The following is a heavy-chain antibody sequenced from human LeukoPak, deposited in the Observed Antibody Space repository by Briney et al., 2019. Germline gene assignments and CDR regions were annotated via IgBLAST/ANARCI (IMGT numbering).Heavy chain of an antibody. CDR2: IIPIFDTA. Sequence: ASVKVSCKASGGTFSGYAISWMRQAPGQGLEWMGGIIPIFDTANYAQKFQGRVTISTDGSTNTAYMELSSLRSEDTAVYYCARGTLGDILTGSYDYWGQGTLVTVSS. J-gene: IGHJ4*02. CDR1: GGTFSGYA. D-gene: IGHD3-9*01. CDR3: ARGTLGDILTGSYDY. V-gene: IGHV1-69*05.